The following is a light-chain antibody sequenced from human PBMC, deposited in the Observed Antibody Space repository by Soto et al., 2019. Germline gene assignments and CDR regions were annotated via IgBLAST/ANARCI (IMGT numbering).Light chain of an antibody. CDR3: QQYNAYSPWT. CDR1: QSISSW. CDR2: DVS. V-gene: IGKV1-5*01. J-gene: IGKJ1*01. Sequence: DIQMTQSPSTLPASVGDRVTITCRASQSISSWLAWYQQKPGKAPKLLIYDVSSLQSGVPSRFSGSGSGREFSLTISSLQPDDVATYYCQQYNAYSPWTFGQGTKVDI.